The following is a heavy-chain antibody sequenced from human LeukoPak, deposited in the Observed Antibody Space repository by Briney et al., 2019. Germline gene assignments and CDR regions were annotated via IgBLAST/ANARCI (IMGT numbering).Heavy chain of an antibody. Sequence: PGGSLRLSCAASGFTFSSYAMSWVRQAPGKGLEWVSAISGSGGSTYYADSVKGRFTISRDNSKNTLYLQMHSLRAEDTALYFCTRGVGEYTNGHFDFWGQGTLVTVSS. D-gene: IGHD2-8*01. CDR2: ISGSGGST. V-gene: IGHV3-23*01. J-gene: IGHJ4*02. CDR3: TRGVGEYTNGHFDF. CDR1: GFTFSSYA.